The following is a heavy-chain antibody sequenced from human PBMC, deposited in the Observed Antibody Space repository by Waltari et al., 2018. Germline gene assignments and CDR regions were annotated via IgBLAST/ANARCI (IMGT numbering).Heavy chain of an antibody. D-gene: IGHD6-19*01. V-gene: IGHV4-34*01. Sequence: QVQLQQWGAGLFKPSETLSLTCAVYGWSFSVYYWGWIRQPPGKGLEGIGEINQRGSTNCNTCLKSGCTRSGDTAKNQYSLKLSAVTAADTAVYDGGRGAGIAVAGCLVHGGQGTLVTVYS. CDR2: INQRGST. J-gene: IGHJ1*01. CDR3: GRGAGIAVAGCLVH. CDR1: GWSFSVYY.